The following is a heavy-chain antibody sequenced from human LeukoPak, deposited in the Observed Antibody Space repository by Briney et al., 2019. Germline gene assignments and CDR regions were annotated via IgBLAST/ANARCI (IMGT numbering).Heavy chain of an antibody. J-gene: IGHJ4*02. V-gene: IGHV3-23*01. CDR1: GFTFSDYA. D-gene: IGHD3-3*02. CDR2: IITSGAT. CDR3: VRESPARHFDFDY. Sequence: GGSLRLSCAASGFTFSDYAMTWVRQGPGKGLEWVSAIITSGATYYADSVRGRFTVSRDNSQSTLYLQMHSLRADDTAIYYCVRESPARHFDFDYWGQGALVTVSS.